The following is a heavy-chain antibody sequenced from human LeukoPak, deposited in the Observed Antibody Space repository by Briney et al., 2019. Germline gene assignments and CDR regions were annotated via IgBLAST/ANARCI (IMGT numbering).Heavy chain of an antibody. CDR3: ARRYFYSTEFDS. V-gene: IGHV5-51*01. D-gene: IGHD3-22*01. Sequence: GESLKISCKASGHSFINYWIGWVRQMPGRGLERMGIIHPADSDTVYSPSLQGQVTISADKSISTVYLQWSSLQASDTAVYYCARRYFYSTEFDSWGQGTLVTVS. CDR1: GHSFINYW. J-gene: IGHJ5*01. CDR2: IHPADSDT.